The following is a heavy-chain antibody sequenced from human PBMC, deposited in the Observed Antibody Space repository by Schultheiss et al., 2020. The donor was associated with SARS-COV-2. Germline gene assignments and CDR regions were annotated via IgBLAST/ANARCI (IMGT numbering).Heavy chain of an antibody. CDR3: ATGFVVVIRPFDY. V-gene: IGHV1-24*01. CDR2: FDPEDGET. CDR1: GYTFTGYY. D-gene: IGHD2-21*01. Sequence: ASVKVSCKASGYTFTGYYMHWVRQAPGQGLEWMGGFDPEDGETIYAQKFQGRVTMTEDTSTDTAYMELSSLRSEDTAVYYCATGFVVVIRPFDYWGQGTLVTVSS. J-gene: IGHJ4*02.